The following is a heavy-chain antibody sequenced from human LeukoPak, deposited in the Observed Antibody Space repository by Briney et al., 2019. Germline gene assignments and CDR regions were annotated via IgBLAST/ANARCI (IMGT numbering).Heavy chain of an antibody. V-gene: IGHV4-34*01. Sequence: SETLSLTCAVYGGSFSGYYWSWIRQPPGKGLEWIGEINHSGSTNYNPSLKSRVTISVDRSKNQFSLKLSSVTAADTAVYYCARRYQLHNWFDPWGQGTLVTVSS. CDR2: INHSGST. CDR3: ARRYQLHNWFDP. J-gene: IGHJ5*02. CDR1: GGSFSGYY. D-gene: IGHD2-2*01.